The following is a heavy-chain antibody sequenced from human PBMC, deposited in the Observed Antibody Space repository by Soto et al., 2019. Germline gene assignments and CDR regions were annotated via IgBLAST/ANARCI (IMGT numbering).Heavy chain of an antibody. V-gene: IGHV3-7*05. D-gene: IGHD2-15*01. Sequence: EVQLVESGGGLVQPGWSLRLSCAASGFTFSSYWMSWVRQAPGKGLEWVANIKQDGNEKVYVDSVKGRFTISRDNAKNSLFLQMNSLTAEDTAVYYCASGKSLAGEYWGQGTLVAVSS. CDR1: GFTFSSYW. CDR3: ASGKSLAGEY. J-gene: IGHJ4*02. CDR2: IKQDGNEK.